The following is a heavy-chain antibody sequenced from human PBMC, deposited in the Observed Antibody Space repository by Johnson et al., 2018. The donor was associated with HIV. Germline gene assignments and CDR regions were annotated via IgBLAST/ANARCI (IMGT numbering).Heavy chain of an antibody. Sequence: VQLVESGGGLVQPGGSLRLSCAASGFTFSSYWMTWVRQAPGKGLEWVANIKQDGSEKYYVDSVKGRFTISRDNAKNSLYLQMNILRAEDTAVYYCARDRSYYYGSGDAFDIWCQGTMVTVSS. CDR3: ARDRSYYYGSGDAFDI. D-gene: IGHD3-10*01. V-gene: IGHV3-7*01. CDR1: GFTFSSYW. J-gene: IGHJ3*02. CDR2: IKQDGSEK.